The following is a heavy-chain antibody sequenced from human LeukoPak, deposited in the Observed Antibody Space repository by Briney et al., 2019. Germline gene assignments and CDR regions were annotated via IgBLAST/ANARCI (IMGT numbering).Heavy chain of an antibody. Sequence: HSGGSLRLSCAASGFTFSNYGMHWVRQAPGKGLEWVAVISYDGSNKYYADSVKGRFTISRDNSKNTLYLQMNSLRAEDTAVYYCAKDGSAGYSGMDVWGQGTTVTVSS. V-gene: IGHV3-30*18. CDR2: ISYDGSNK. J-gene: IGHJ6*02. CDR1: GFTFSNYG. CDR3: AKDGSAGYSGMDV. D-gene: IGHD5-12*01.